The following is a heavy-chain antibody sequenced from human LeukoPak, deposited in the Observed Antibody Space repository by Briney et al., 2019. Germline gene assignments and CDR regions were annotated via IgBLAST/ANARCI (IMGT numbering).Heavy chain of an antibody. CDR3: ARDSDYSTGGGMDV. J-gene: IGHJ6*02. V-gene: IGHV1-18*01. D-gene: IGHD4-11*01. CDR2: ISAYNGNT. Sequence: ASVKVSCKASGYTVTSYGISWVRQAPGQGLEWMGWISAYNGNTNYAQKLQGRVTMTTDTSTTTAYMELRGLRSDDTDVYYCARDSDYSTGGGMDVWGQGTTVTVSS. CDR1: GYTVTSYG.